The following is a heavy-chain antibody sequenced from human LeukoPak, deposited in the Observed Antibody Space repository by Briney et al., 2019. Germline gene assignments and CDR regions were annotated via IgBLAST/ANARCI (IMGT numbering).Heavy chain of an antibody. CDR1: GFTFSSYW. CDR3: AREYSYGSLYYFDY. D-gene: IGHD5-18*01. J-gene: IGHJ4*02. CDR2: IKQDGSEK. Sequence: TGGSLRLSCAASGFTFSSYWMSWVRQAPGKGLEWVANIKQDGSEKYYVDSVKGRFTISRDNAKNSLYLQMNSLRAEDTAVYYCAREYSYGSLYYFDYWGQGTLVTVSS. V-gene: IGHV3-7*01.